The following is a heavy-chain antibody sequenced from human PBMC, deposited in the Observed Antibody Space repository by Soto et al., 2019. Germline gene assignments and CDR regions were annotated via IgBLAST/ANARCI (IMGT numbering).Heavy chain of an antibody. CDR2: ISWNSGSI. D-gene: IGHD6-19*01. J-gene: IGHJ6*02. V-gene: IGHV3-9*01. CDR3: AKDTGPFSGYSSGGRYYYYYGMDV. Sequence: PGGSLRLSCAASGFTFDDYAMHWVRQAPGKGLEWVSGISWNSGSIGYADSVKGRFTISRDNAKNSLYLQMNSLRAEDTALYYCAKDTGPFSGYSSGGRYYYYYGMDVWGQGTTVTVSS. CDR1: GFTFDDYA.